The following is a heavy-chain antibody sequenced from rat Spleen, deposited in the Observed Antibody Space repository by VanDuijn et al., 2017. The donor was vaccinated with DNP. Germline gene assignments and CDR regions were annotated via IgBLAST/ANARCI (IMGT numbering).Heavy chain of an antibody. CDR2: ISYDGTDT. CDR3: VSRPPPTRGPFDY. D-gene: IGHD1-4*01. Sequence: EVQLVESGGGLVQPGRSLKLSCAVSRITFSDHNMAWVRQAPKKGLEWVGTISYDGTDTYYRDSVKGRFTISRDNAKSTLYLQMDSLRSEDTATYYCVSRPPPTRGPFDYWGQGVTVTVSS. V-gene: IGHV5-7*01. CDR1: RITFSDHN. J-gene: IGHJ2*01.